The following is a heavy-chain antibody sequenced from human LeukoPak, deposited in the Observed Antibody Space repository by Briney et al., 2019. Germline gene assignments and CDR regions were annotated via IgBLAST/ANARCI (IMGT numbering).Heavy chain of an antibody. V-gene: IGHV3-21*01. J-gene: IGHJ5*02. D-gene: IGHD6-13*01. Sequence: GGSLRLSCAASGFTFSSYSMNWVRQAPGKGLEWVSSISSSSSYIYYADSVKGRFTISRGNAKNSLYLQMNSLRAEDTAVYYCARDPGIAAAGTNNWFDPWGQGTLVTVSS. CDR3: ARDPGIAAAGTNNWFDP. CDR2: ISSSSSYI. CDR1: GFTFSSYS.